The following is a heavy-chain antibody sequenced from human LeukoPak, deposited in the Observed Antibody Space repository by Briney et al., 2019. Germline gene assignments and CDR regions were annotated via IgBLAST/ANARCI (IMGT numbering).Heavy chain of an antibody. V-gene: IGHV4-59*01. D-gene: IGHD1-26*01. CDR1: GGSISSYY. CDR2: IYYSGSS. Sequence: SETLSLTCTVSGGSISSYYWSWIRQPPGKGLEWIGYIYYSGSSNYNPSLKSRASISVDTSKNQFSLNLSSVTAADTAVYYCARARATYSRYFDFWGQGTLVTVSS. J-gene: IGHJ4*02. CDR3: ARARATYSRYFDF.